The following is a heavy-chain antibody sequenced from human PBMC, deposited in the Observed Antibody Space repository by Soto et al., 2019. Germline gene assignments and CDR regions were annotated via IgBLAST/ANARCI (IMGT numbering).Heavy chain of an antibody. CDR3: ARGGGAYDV. J-gene: IGHJ3*01. V-gene: IGHV1-18*01. CDR2: ISEYGDS. Sequence: QVQLVQSGAEVKKPGATVKVSCKGSGYIVTSFGINWVRQTPGQGLEWMGCISEYGDSNYSEKLQDRVSLTTDTYTNTAYKELRRLGSDAKGVYYCARGGGAYDVWGQGTKITVSS. CDR1: GYIVTSFG.